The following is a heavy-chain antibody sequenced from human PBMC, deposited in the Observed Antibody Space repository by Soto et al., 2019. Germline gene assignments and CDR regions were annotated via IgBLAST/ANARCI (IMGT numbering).Heavy chain of an antibody. CDR3: VRTHFDDWSFDFCGMDV. J-gene: IGHJ6*02. V-gene: IGHV3-7*03. D-gene: IGHD2-21*01. CDR2: IKQDGSEE. Sequence: DVQLAESGGGLVQPGGSLRLSCVASGQTFNRYWMSWVRQAPGKGLEWVANIKQDGSEEYYVDSVKGRFTISRDNAKKSLYLQMNSLRAEDPAMYYCVRTHFDDWSFDFCGMDVWGQGTRVIVSS. CDR1: GQTFNRYW.